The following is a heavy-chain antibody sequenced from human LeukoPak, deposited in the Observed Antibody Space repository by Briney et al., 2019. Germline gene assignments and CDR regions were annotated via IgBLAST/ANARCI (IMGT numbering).Heavy chain of an antibody. V-gene: IGHV3-33*06. D-gene: IGHD1-26*01. Sequence: PGGSLRLSCAASGFTFSSYGMHWVRQAPGKGLEWVADIWYDASDKYYGDSVKGRFTISRDNSKNTLYLEMDSLRVEDTAVYFCAKPTRGGGGSFLIDHWGQGTLVTVSS. CDR1: GFTFSSYG. CDR3: AKPTRGGGGSFLIDH. CDR2: IWYDASDK. J-gene: IGHJ4*02.